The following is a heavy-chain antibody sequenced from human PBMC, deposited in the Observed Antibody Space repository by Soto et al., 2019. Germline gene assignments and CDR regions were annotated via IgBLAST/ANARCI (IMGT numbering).Heavy chain of an antibody. V-gene: IGHV4-34*01. Sequence: PSETLSLTCAVYGGSFSGYYWSWIRQPPGKGLEWIGEINHSGSTNYNPSLKSRVTISVDTSKNQFSLKLSSVTAADTAVDYCARGVDYVLTFWGPGTLVNVAS. CDR3: ARGVDYVLTF. CDR1: GGSFSGYY. J-gene: IGHJ4*02. D-gene: IGHD4-17*01. CDR2: INHSGST.